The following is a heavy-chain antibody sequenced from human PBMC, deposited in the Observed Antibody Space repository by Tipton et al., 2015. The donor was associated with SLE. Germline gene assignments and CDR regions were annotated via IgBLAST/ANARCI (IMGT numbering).Heavy chain of an antibody. Sequence: TLSLTCTVSGGSISSSSYYWGWIRQPPGKGLEWIGNIYYTGNTFYNPSLKSRVTISLDTSKNQFSLKLSSVTAADTAVYYCARDEYRYDGTGYHLLGHFDYWGQGTVVTVSS. J-gene: IGHJ4*02. V-gene: IGHV4-39*07. CDR2: IYYTGNT. CDR1: GGSISSSSYY. CDR3: ARDEYRYDGTGYHLLGHFDY. D-gene: IGHD3-22*01.